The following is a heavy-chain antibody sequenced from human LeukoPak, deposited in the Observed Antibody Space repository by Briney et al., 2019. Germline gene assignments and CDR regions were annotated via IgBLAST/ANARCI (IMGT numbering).Heavy chain of an antibody. CDR1: GGSISSYY. Sequence: SETLSLTCTISGGSISSYYWSWIREPPGKGLEWIGYIYYSGSTKYNPSLKSRVTISVDTSKNQFSLKLSSVTAADTAVYYCGSGSYYFDYWGQGTLVTLST. J-gene: IGHJ4*02. D-gene: IGHD3-10*01. CDR2: IYYSGST. CDR3: GSGSYYFDY. V-gene: IGHV4-59*08.